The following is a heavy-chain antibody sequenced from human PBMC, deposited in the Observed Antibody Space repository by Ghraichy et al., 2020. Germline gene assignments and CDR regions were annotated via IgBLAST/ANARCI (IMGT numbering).Heavy chain of an antibody. J-gene: IGHJ3*02. Sequence: GGSLRLSCAASGFTFSSYSMNWVRQAPGKGLEWVSYISSSSSTIYYADSVKGRFTISRDNAKNSLYLQMNSLRDEDTAVYYCARDQRELSRDAFDIWGQGTMVTVSS. D-gene: IGHD1-26*01. V-gene: IGHV3-48*02. CDR1: GFTFSSYS. CDR2: ISSSSSTI. CDR3: ARDQRELSRDAFDI.